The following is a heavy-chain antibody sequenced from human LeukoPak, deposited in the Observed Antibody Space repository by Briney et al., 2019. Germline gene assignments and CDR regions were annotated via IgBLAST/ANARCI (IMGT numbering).Heavy chain of an antibody. D-gene: IGHD2-15*01. CDR2: IKKDGSEK. Sequence: GGSLRLSCTASGFIFSGSWMAWIRQAPGKGLEWVAIIKKDGSEKYYVDSMKGRFTISRDNAKNSLFLQMNSLRAEDTAIYYRTTDTWYSAGHWGQGTLVTVSS. J-gene: IGHJ4*02. V-gene: IGHV3-7*03. CDR1: GFIFSGSW. CDR3: TTDTWYSAGH.